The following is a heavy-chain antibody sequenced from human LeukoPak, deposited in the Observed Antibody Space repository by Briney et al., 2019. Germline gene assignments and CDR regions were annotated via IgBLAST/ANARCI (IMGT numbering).Heavy chain of an antibody. J-gene: IGHJ4*02. CDR3: ARDLTPGAPDYFDS. CDR2: IAHDETNR. Sequence: PGLSLTLSCATSGSTFGNYAMHWVRQAPGKGLEWVAVIAHDETNRFYADSVRGRFTISRDNSMNTLYLRMDSLRPEDTAVYFCARDLTPGAPDYFDSWGQGTLVTVSS. V-gene: IGHV3-30*04. D-gene: IGHD2-2*01. CDR1: GSTFGNYA.